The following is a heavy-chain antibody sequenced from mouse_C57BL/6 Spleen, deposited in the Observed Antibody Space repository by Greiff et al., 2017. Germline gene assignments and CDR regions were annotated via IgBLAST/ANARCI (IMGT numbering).Heavy chain of an antibody. CDR3: ARSTMVTTGGFDY. J-gene: IGHJ2*01. V-gene: IGHV1-82*01. D-gene: IGHD2-2*01. Sequence: QVQLQQSGPELVKPGASVKISCKASGYAFSSSWMNWVKQRPGKGLEWIGRIYPGDGDTNYNGKFKGNATLTADKSSSTAYMQLSSLTSEDSAVYFCARSTMVTTGGFDYWGQGTTLTVSS. CDR1: GYAFSSSW. CDR2: IYPGDGDT.